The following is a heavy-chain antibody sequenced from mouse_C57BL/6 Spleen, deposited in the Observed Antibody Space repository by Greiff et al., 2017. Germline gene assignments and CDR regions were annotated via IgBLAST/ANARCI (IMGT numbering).Heavy chain of an antibody. CDR3: ARDGSSLGYFDV. J-gene: IGHJ1*03. CDR1: GYAFSGYW. CDR2: IYPGDGDT. V-gene: IGHV1-80*01. D-gene: IGHD1-1*01. Sequence: VQLQESGAELVKPGASVKISCKASGYAFSGYWMNWVKQRPGKGLEWIGQIYPGDGDTNYNGKFKGKATLTADKSSSTAYMQLSSLTSEDSAVYFCARDGSSLGYFDVWGTGTTVTVSS.